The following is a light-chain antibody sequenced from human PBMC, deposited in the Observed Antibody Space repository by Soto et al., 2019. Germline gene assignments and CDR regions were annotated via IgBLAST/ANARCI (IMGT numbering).Light chain of an antibody. V-gene: IGLV1-40*01. CDR1: SSNIGAGYV. CDR2: GNS. J-gene: IGLJ6*01. Sequence: QSVLTQPPSVSGAPGQRVTISCTGSSSNIGAGYVVHWYQQLPGTAPKLLIYGNSNRPSGVPDQFSGSKSGTSASLAITGLQSEDEADYCCKAWDNSLNAHKNVFGSGTQLPAL. CDR3: KAWDNSLNAHKNV.